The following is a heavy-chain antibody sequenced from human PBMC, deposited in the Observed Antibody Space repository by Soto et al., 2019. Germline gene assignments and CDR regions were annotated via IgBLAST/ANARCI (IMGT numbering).Heavy chain of an antibody. Sequence: GSLRLSCSASGFTFSSYAMHWIRQPPGKGLEWIGYIYYSGSTNYNPSLKSRVTISVDTSKNQFSLKLSSVTAADTAVYYCARDQDYYDSSGYYSVFDYWGQGTLVTVSS. J-gene: IGHJ4*02. V-gene: IGHV4-59*01. CDR3: ARDQDYYDSSGYYSVFDY. CDR1: GFTFSSYA. CDR2: IYYSGST. D-gene: IGHD3-22*01.